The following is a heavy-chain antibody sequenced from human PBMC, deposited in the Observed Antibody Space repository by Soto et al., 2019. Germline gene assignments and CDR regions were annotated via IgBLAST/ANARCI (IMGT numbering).Heavy chain of an antibody. V-gene: IGHV1-69*06. J-gene: IGHJ4*02. CDR1: GDAFQSYA. CDR3: ARDPTNDYGDDTFDY. CDR2: VIPSYDRT. Sequence: QVLLLQSGSEVKKPGSSVKVSRKASGDAFQSYAIHWVRQAPGQGLEYMGRVIPSYDRTKYAQKFQGRLTVTADMYTSTVYMELSSLRSEDTAVYYCARDPTNDYGDDTFDYWGQGTKVIVSS. D-gene: IGHD4-17*01.